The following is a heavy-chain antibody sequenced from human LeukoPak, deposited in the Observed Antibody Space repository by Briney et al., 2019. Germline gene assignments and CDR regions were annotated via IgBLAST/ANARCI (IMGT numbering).Heavy chain of an antibody. CDR3: ARFKSGGFYYFDS. Sequence: KPSETLSLTCTVSGGSLTSPTYCQWSWIRQPPGRGLELIGSLYSSGSAKFNPSLTSRVTMSLDTSQNQFSLKLSSVTAEDSAMYHCARFKSGGFYYFDSWGQGILVIVSS. CDR1: GGSLTSPTYC. V-gene: IGHV4-61*01. J-gene: IGHJ4*02. CDR2: LYSSGSA. D-gene: IGHD3-3*01.